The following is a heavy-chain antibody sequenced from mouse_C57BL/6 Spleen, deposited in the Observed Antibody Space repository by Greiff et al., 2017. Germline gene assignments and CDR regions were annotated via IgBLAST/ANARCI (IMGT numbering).Heavy chain of an antibody. D-gene: IGHD2-4*01. V-gene: IGHV1-85*01. J-gene: IGHJ4*01. CDR3: ARRDDYDAYYAMDY. Sequence: QVQLKESGPELVKPGASVKLSCKASGYTFTSYDINWVKQRPGQGLEWIGWIYPRDGSTKYNEKLKGKATLTVDTSSSTAYMELHSLTSEDSAVYFCARRDDYDAYYAMDYWGQGTSVTVSS. CDR2: IYPRDGST. CDR1: GYTFTSYD.